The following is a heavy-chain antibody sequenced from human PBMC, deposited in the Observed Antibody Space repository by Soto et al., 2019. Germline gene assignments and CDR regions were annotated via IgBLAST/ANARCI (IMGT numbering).Heavy chain of an antibody. J-gene: IGHJ5*02. CDR2: MYYNGNI. D-gene: IGHD3-16*01. V-gene: IGHV4-59*01. Sequence: SETLSLTCNVSGGSISNYYWTWVRQSPEKGLEWIGYMYYNGNINYNPSLKSRVTISIDTSKNQFSLTLKSVTAADTPVYYCASGGNWFDPWGQGVLVTVSS. CDR3: ASGGNWFDP. CDR1: GGSISNYY.